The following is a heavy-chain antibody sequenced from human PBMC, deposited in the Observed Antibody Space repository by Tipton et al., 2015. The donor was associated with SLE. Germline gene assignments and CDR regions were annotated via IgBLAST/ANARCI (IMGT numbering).Heavy chain of an antibody. CDR3: ATAHGWLWDSGPHWFDP. D-gene: IGHD3-22*01. CDR1: GGSISSTSYY. Sequence: TLSLTCTVSGGSISSTSYYWGWIRQPPGKGLEWIGEINHSGSTNYNPSLKSRVTISVDTSKNQFSLKLSSVTAADTAVYYCATAHGWLWDSGPHWFDPWGQGTLVTVSS. V-gene: IGHV4-39*07. CDR2: INHSGST. J-gene: IGHJ5*02.